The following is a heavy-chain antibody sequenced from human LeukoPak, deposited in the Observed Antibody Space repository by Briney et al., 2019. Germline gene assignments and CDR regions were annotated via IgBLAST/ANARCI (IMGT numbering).Heavy chain of an antibody. Sequence: GGSLRLSCAASGFIFNNHWMIWVRQAPGKGLEWVANIKEDGSEKYYVDSVKGRFTVSRDNAEDSLYLQMNSLRAEDTGVYYCARYNMDVWGQGTTVTVSS. CDR3: ARYNMDV. CDR1: GFIFNNHW. V-gene: IGHV3-7*01. J-gene: IGHJ6*02. D-gene: IGHD1-20*01. CDR2: IKEDGSEK.